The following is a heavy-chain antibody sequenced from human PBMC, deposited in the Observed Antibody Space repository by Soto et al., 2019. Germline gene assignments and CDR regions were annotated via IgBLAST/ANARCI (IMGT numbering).Heavy chain of an antibody. V-gene: IGHV1-46*01. CDR3: VRNKASGLDI. CDR1: GYTFTTYY. J-gene: IGHJ3*02. CDR2: INPSVGST. D-gene: IGHD6-25*01. Sequence: QVQLVQSGPEVKKPGASVKVSCKASGYTFTTYYIHWVRQAPGEGLEWMGFINPSVGSTSYSRKFQGRVTMTXDTSTSTVYVELSSLGSEDTAVYYCVRNKASGLDIWGQGTMVTVAS.